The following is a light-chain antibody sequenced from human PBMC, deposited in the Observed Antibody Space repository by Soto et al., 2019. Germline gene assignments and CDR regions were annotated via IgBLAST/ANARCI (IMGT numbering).Light chain of an antibody. Sequence: QSVLTQPPSASGTPGQRVTISCSGGRSDIGSNTVNWYQQVPGTAPKLLIYNNNQRPSGVPDRFSGSRSGTSASLAISGLQSEDEADYYCAAWDGSLNGVLFGGGTKVTVL. V-gene: IGLV1-44*01. CDR3: AAWDGSLNGVL. CDR2: NNN. J-gene: IGLJ2*01. CDR1: RSDIGSNT.